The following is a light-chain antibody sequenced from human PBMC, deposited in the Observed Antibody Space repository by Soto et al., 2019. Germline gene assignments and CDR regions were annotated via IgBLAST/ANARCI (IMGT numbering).Light chain of an antibody. CDR1: QSVISNY. V-gene: IGKV3-20*01. CDR2: GAS. CDR3: QQYDSLPRT. J-gene: IGKJ2*02. Sequence: EIVLTQSPGTLSLSPGERATLSCRASQSVISNYLAWYQQKPGQAPRLIIYGASTRATDIPDRFSGSGSGTDFTLTISRLEPEDCAVYYCQQYDSLPRTFGQGTKLEIK.